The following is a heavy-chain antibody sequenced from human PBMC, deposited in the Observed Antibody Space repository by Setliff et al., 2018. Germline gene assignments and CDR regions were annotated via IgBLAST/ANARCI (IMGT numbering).Heavy chain of an antibody. CDR3: AKGGTYRYFDF. V-gene: IGHV4-59*01. D-gene: IGHD1-26*01. CDR2: VYYSGTA. J-gene: IGHJ4*02. CDR1: GGSISTYY. Sequence: SETLSLTCTVSGGSISTYYWSWIRQPPGKGLEYIGYVYYSGTANYSPSLKSRAIMSVDASKNQISLKLNSVTAADTAVYYCAKGGTYRYFDFWGQGALVTVSS.